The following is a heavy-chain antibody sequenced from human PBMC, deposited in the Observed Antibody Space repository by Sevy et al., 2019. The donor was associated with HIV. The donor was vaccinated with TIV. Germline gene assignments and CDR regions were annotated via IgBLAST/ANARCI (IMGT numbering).Heavy chain of an antibody. D-gene: IGHD2-2*01. CDR3: ARVARDIVVVPAARTQEYYYYMDV. J-gene: IGHJ6*03. CDR1: GFTFSSYW. V-gene: IGHV3-7*03. Sequence: GGSLRLSCAASGFTFSSYWMSWVRQAPGKGLEWVANIKQDGSEKYYVDSVKGRFTISRDNAKNSLYLQMNSLRAEDTAVYYCARVARDIVVVPAARTQEYYYYMDVWGKGTTVTVSS. CDR2: IKQDGSEK.